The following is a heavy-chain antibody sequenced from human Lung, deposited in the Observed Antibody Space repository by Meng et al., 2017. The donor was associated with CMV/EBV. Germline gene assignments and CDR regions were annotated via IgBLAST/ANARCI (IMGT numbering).Heavy chain of an antibody. Sequence: GGXXRLSCAASGFTFSSYWMHWVRQAPGKGLVWVSRINGDGSSTSYADSVKGRFTISRDNGKNTLYLQMNSLRAEDTAVYYCARDVVEGSVWLGYWCQGTLVTVSS. D-gene: IGHD2-15*01. CDR3: ARDVVEGSVWLGY. V-gene: IGHV3-74*01. CDR1: GFTFSSYW. J-gene: IGHJ4*02. CDR2: INGDGSST.